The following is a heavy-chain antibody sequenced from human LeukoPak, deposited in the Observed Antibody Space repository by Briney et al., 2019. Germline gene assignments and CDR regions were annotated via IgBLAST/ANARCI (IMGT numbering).Heavy chain of an antibody. J-gene: IGHJ5*02. CDR1: GGSISSGYY. D-gene: IGHD3-10*01. Sequence: SETLSLTCTVSGGSISSGYYWGWSRPPPGKGLEWIGSIYHSGSTYYNPSLKSRVTISVDTSKNQFSLKLSSVTAADTAVYYCAGGSPGSYYIRTSYWFDPWGQGTLVTVSS. V-gene: IGHV4-38-2*02. CDR2: IYHSGST. CDR3: AGGSPGSYYIRTSYWFDP.